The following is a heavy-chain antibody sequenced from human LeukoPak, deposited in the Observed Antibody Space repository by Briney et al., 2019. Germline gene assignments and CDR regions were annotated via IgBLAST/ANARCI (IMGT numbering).Heavy chain of an antibody. J-gene: IGHJ4*02. CDR1: GYTFTSYA. V-gene: IGHV1-18*01. D-gene: IGHD6-19*01. CDR2: ISAYDGNT. CDR3: ARDVGAKYSSALDY. Sequence: ASVKLSCNASGYTFTSYAISWVRQAPGQGLEWMGWISAYDGNTNYAQKLQGRVTMTTDTSTSTDYMELRSLRSDDTAVYYCARDVGAKYSSALDYWGQGTLVTVSS.